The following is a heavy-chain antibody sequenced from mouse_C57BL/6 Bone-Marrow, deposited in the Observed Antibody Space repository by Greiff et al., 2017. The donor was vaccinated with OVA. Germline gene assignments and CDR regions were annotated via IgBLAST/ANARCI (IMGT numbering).Heavy chain of an antibody. V-gene: IGHV1-72*01. Sequence: QVQLQQPGAELVKPGASVKLSCKASGYTFTSYWMHWVKQRPGRGLEWIGRIDPNSGGTKYNEKFKSKATLTVDKPSSTAYLQLSSLTSEDSAVYYYAGSYDSYYGAWFAYWGQGTLVTVSA. CDR2: IDPNSGGT. CDR1: GYTFTSYW. D-gene: IGHD2-12*01. CDR3: AGSYDSYYGAWFAY. J-gene: IGHJ3*01.